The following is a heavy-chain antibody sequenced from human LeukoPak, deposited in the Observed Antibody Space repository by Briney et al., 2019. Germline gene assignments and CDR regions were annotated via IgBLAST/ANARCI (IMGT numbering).Heavy chain of an antibody. CDR3: ASARYYYDSSGYYYSGLDAFDI. D-gene: IGHD3-22*01. J-gene: IGHJ3*02. Sequence: ASVKVSCKASGYTFTSHYMHWVRQAPGQGLEWMGWINPNSGGTNYAQKFQGRVTMTRDTSISTAYMELSRLRSDDTAVYYCASARYYYDSSGYYYSGLDAFDIWGQGTMVTVSS. V-gene: IGHV1-2*02. CDR1: GYTFTSHY. CDR2: INPNSGGT.